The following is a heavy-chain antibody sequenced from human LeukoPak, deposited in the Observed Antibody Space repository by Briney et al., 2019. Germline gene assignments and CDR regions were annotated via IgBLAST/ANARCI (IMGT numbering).Heavy chain of an antibody. CDR2: IIPIFGTA. CDR1: GGTFSSYA. CDR3: ASPGSGWSTYFDY. J-gene: IGHJ4*02. Sequence: ASVKVSCKASGGTFSSYAISWVRQAPGQGLEWMGGIIPIFGTANYAQKFQGRVTITADESTSTAYMELSSLRSEDTAVYYCASPGSGWSTYFDYWGQGTLVTVSS. V-gene: IGHV1-69*13. D-gene: IGHD6-19*01.